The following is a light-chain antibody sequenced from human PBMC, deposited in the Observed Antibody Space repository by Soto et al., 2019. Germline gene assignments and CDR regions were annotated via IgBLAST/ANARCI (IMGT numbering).Light chain of an antibody. CDR2: ENN. Sequence: QSVLTQPPSVSAAPGQKVTISCSGSSNIGKNYISWYQQLPGTAPKLLIYENNKRPSGIPDRFSGSKSGTSATLGITGLQPGDEADYYCGSWDDTLNGPVFGGGTKLTVL. CDR1: SNIGKNY. CDR3: GSWDDTLNGPV. V-gene: IGLV1-51*01. J-gene: IGLJ2*01.